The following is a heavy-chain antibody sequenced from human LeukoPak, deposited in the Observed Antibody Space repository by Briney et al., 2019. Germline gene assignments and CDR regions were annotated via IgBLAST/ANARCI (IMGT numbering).Heavy chain of an antibody. V-gene: IGHV4-34*01. D-gene: IGHD6-19*01. CDR3: ARPGYSSGWTPSAFDY. CDR2: INHSGST. Sequence: SETLSLTCAVYGGSFSGYYWSWIRQPPGKGLEWIGEINHSGSTNYNPSLKSRVTISVDTSKNQFSLKLSSVTAADTAVYYCARPGYSSGWTPSAFDYWGQGTLVTVSS. J-gene: IGHJ4*02. CDR1: GGSFSGYY.